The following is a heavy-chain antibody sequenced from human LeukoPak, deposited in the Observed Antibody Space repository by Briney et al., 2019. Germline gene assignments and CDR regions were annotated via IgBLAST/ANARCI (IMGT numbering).Heavy chain of an antibody. J-gene: IGHJ4*02. CDR1: GVSISSSSYY. CDR2: IYYTGNT. Sequence: SETLSLTCTVSGVSISSSSYYWGWIRQPPGKGLEWVASIYYTGNTFYNPSLKIRGTLSLDTSKNQFSLKLTSVTAADTAVYYCASPSLMSGEPSYFDFWGQGTLVSVSA. CDR3: ASPSLMSGEPSYFDF. D-gene: IGHD4-17*01. V-gene: IGHV4-39*07.